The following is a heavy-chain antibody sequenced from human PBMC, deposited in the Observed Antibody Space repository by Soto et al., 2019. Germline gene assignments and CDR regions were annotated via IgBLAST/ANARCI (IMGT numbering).Heavy chain of an antibody. V-gene: IGHV4-34*01. CDR3: ARAPSIAARNDAFDI. Sequence: SETLSLTCAVYGGSFSGYYWSWIRQPPGKGLEWIGEINHSGSTNYNPSLKSRVTISVDTSKNQFSLKLSSVTAADTAVYYCARAPSIAARNDAFDIWGQGTMVTVSS. CDR1: GGSFSGYY. D-gene: IGHD6-6*01. J-gene: IGHJ3*02. CDR2: INHSGST.